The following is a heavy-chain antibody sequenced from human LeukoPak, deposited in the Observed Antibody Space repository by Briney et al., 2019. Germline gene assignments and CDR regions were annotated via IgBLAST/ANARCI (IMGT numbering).Heavy chain of an antibody. CDR2: ISSSGSTI. J-gene: IGHJ3*02. CDR3: ARAICGGDCSDAFDI. D-gene: IGHD2-21*01. CDR1: GFTFSDYY. V-gene: IGHV3-11*01. Sequence: GGSLRLSCAASGFTFSDYYMSWIRQAPGKGLEWVSYISSSGSTIYYADSVKGRFTISRDNAKNSLYLQMNSLRAEDTAVYDCARAICGGDCSDAFDIWGQGTMVTVSS.